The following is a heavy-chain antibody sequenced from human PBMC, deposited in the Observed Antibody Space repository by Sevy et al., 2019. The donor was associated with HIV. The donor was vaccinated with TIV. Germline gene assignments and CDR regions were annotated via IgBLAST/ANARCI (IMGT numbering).Heavy chain of an antibody. V-gene: IGHV3-72*01. CDR1: GFTFSDHY. Sequence: GGSLRLSCVASGFTFSDHYMEWVRQAPGKGLELVGRTRNKADGYTTEYAASVKGRFTISRDESKNSLYVQMNSLKAEDTAVYYCATHAGIAAAGRVFDYWGQGTLVTVSS. CDR3: ATHAGIAAAGRVFDY. D-gene: IGHD6-13*01. CDR2: TRNKADGYTT. J-gene: IGHJ4*02.